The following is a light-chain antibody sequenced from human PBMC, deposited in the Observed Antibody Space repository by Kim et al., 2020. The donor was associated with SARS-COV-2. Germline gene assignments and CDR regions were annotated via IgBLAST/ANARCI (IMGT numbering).Light chain of an antibody. CDR2: VGTGGVVG. V-gene: IGLV9-49*01. CDR1: SGYSNYK. Sequence: TCPLGSGYSNYKVEWYQQGPGKGPRFVMRVGTGGVVGSKGDGIPDRFSVLGSGLNRYLTIKNIQEEDESDYHCGADHGSGSNFVWVFGGGTQLTVL. J-gene: IGLJ3*02. CDR3: GADHGSGSNFVWV.